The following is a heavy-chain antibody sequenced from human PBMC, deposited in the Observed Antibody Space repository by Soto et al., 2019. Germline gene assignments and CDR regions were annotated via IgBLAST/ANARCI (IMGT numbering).Heavy chain of an antibody. CDR3: ARTPPEAYYSDSSAYFGDAFDI. CDR1: GYSFTSYW. J-gene: IGHJ3*02. V-gene: IGHV5-51*01. D-gene: IGHD3-22*01. CDR2: IYPGDSDT. Sequence: GESLKISCKGSGYSFTSYWIGWVRQMPGKGLEWMGIIYPGDSDTRYSPSFQGQVTISADKSISTAYLQWSSLKASDTAMYYCARTPPEAYYSDSSAYFGDAFDIWGQGTMVTVSS.